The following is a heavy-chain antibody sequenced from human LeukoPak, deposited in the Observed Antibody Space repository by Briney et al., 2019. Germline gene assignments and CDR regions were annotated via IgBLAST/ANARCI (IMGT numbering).Heavy chain of an antibody. D-gene: IGHD6-6*01. V-gene: IGHV3-30*03. J-gene: IGHJ4*02. CDR1: GFTFSSYG. CDR3: ARAAPRGYFDY. Sequence: GGSLRLSCAASGFTFSSYGMHWVRQAPGKGLEWVAVISYDGSNKYYADSVKGRFTISRDNSKNTLYLQMNSLRAEDTAVYYCARAAPRGYFDYWGQGTLVTVSS. CDR2: ISYDGSNK.